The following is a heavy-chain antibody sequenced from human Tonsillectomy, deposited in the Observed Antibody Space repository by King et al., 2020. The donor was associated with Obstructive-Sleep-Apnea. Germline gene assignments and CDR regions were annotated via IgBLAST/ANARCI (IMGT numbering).Heavy chain of an antibody. CDR1: GFTFSSYA. Sequence: VQLVESGGGLVQRGGSLRLSCAASGFTFSSYAMSWVRQAPGKGLEWVSAMSGSGGSTYYADSVKGRFTISRDNSKNTLYVQMNRLRAEDTAVYYCAKGDIIVVPAAANFAYWGQGTLVTVSS. J-gene: IGHJ4*02. CDR3: AKGDIIVVPAAANFAY. D-gene: IGHD2-2*01. CDR2: MSGSGGST. V-gene: IGHV3-23*04.